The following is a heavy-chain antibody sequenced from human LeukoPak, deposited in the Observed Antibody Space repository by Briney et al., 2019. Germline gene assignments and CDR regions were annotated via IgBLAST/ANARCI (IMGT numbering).Heavy chain of an antibody. J-gene: IGHJ4*02. CDR1: GFTFSSYE. CDR2: ISSSGSTI. CDR3: ARGYYYDSSGYASFDY. Sequence: GGSLRLSCAASGFTFSSYEMNWVRQAPGKGLEWVSYISSSGSTIYYADSVKGRFTISRDNAKNSLYLQMNSLRAEDTAVYYCARGYYYDSSGYASFDYWGQGTLVTVSS. D-gene: IGHD3-22*01. V-gene: IGHV3-48*03.